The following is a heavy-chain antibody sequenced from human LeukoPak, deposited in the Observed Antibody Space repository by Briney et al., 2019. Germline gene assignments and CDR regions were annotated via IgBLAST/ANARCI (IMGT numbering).Heavy chain of an antibody. CDR3: ARVGRGDHTWGSYYNDH. D-gene: IGHD3-16*01. J-gene: IGHJ4*02. CDR1: GDSISSYH. Sequence: SETLSLTCTVSGDSISSYHWSWIRQPPGKGLEWIGYMSYSGSTSYNASLKSRVTISVDTSKNQFSLKLSSVTAADTAVYYCARVGRGDHTWGSYYNDHWGQGTLVTVSS. V-gene: IGHV4-59*01. CDR2: MSYSGST.